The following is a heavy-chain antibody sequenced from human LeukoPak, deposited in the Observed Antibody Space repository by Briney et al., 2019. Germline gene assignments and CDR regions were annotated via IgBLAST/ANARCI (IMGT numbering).Heavy chain of an antibody. Sequence: PGGSLRLSCAASGFTFSSYAMSWVRQAPGKGLEWVSAISGSGGSTYYADSVKGRFTISRDNSMNTLFLQMNNLRADDTAVYYCARAPGRSAFDLWGQGTMVTVSS. CDR1: GFTFSSYA. CDR2: ISGSGGST. V-gene: IGHV3-23*01. CDR3: ARAPGRSAFDL. J-gene: IGHJ3*01. D-gene: IGHD1-26*01.